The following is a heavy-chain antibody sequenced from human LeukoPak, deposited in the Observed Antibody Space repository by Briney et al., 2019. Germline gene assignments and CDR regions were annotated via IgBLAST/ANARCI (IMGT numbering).Heavy chain of an antibody. V-gene: IGHV3-15*01. D-gene: IGHD1-26*01. CDR1: GFTFNNAW. CDR3: TTAPAGTFDY. Sequence: KPGGSLRLSCAASGFTFNNAWMSWVRPAPGKGLEWVGRIKSKSVGGTADYAEPVKGRFTISRDDSKNTLYLEMNSLKTEDTAVYYCTTAPAGTFDYWGQGTLVTVSS. J-gene: IGHJ4*02. CDR2: IKSKSVGGTA.